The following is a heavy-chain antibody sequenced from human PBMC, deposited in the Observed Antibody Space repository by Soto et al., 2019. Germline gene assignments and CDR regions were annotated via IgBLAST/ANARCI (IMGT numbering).Heavy chain of an antibody. D-gene: IGHD3-22*01. CDR3: ATYDSSDYYSGSPIGWFDP. CDR2: IYYSGST. CDR1: GGSISSGGYY. J-gene: IGHJ5*02. V-gene: IGHV4-31*03. Sequence: QVQLQESGPGLVKPSQTLSLTCTVSGGSISSGGYYWSWIRQHPGKGLEWIGYIYYSGSTYYNPSPKSRVTIPVDTSKNQFSLKLSSVTAADTAVYYCATYDSSDYYSGSPIGWFDPWGQGTLVTVSS.